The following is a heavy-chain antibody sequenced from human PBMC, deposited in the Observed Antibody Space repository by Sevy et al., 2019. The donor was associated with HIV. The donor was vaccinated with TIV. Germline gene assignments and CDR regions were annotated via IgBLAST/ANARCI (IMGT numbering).Heavy chain of an antibody. V-gene: IGHV1-24*01. CDR2: FDPENGKT. J-gene: IGHJ4*02. Sequence: ASVKVSCKVSGYTLTDLSMHWVRQAPGKGLEWMGGFDPENGKTIYAQKLQGRLTMTEDTSTDTAYMERNNLRSDDTSAYYCVTDLWFYYGGFRGFWGQGTLVTVSS. CDR3: VTDLWFYYGGFRGF. CDR1: GYTLTDLS. D-gene: IGHD4-17*01.